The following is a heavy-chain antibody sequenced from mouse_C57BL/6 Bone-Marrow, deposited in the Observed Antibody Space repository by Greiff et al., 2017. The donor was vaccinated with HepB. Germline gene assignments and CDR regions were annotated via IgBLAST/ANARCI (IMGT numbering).Heavy chain of an antibody. V-gene: IGHV1-53*01. J-gene: IGHJ1*03. CDR1: GYTFTSYW. D-gene: IGHD1-1*01. CDR3: ARLRAYYYGSSYWYFDV. CDR2: INPSNGGT. Sequence: QVQLKQPGTELVKPGASVKLSCKASGYTFTSYWMHWVKQRPGQGLEWIGNINPSNGGTNYNEKFKSKATLTVDKSSSTAYMQLSSLTSEDSAVYYCARLRAYYYGSSYWYFDVWGTGTTVTVSS.